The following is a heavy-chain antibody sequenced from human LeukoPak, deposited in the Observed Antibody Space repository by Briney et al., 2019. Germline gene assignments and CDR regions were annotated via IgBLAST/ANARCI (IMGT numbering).Heavy chain of an antibody. D-gene: IGHD3-10*01. CDR2: INTNGSPT. V-gene: IGHV3-74*01. Sequence: GGSLRLSCAASGFTFDDYGMSWVRQAPGKGLVWVSRINTNGSPTQYADSVKGRFTISRDNAKNTLYLQMNSLRAEDTAVYYCAGDLISGSGSLGYWGQGTLVTVSS. CDR3: AGDLISGSGSLGY. CDR1: GFTFDDYG. J-gene: IGHJ4*02.